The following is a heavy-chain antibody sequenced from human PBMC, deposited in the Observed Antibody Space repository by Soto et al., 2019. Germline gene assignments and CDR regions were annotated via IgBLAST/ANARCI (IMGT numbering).Heavy chain of an antibody. D-gene: IGHD3-3*01. CDR3: ARGSYDFWSGYYLSGMDV. CDR1: GGSFSGYY. V-gene: IGHV4-34*01. Sequence: QVQLQQWGAGLLKPSETLSLTCAVYGGSFSGYYWSWIRQPPGKGLEWIGEINHSGSTNYNPSLKRRVTIPVDTSKNQFSLKLSSVTAADTAVYYCARGSYDFWSGYYLSGMDVWGQGTTVTVSS. CDR2: INHSGST. J-gene: IGHJ6*02.